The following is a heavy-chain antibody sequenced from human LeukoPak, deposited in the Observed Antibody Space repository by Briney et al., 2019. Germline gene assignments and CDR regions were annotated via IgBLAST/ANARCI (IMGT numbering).Heavy chain of an antibody. Sequence: ASVKVSCKASGGTFSSYAISWVRQAPGQGLEWMGIINPSGGSTSYAQKFQGRVTMTRDTSTSTVYMELSSLRSEDTAVYSCARSTFSDYDSSGYYPIFDYWGQGTLVTVSS. CDR3: ARSTFSDYDSSGYYPIFDY. CDR2: INPSGGST. D-gene: IGHD3-22*01. CDR1: GGTFSSYA. J-gene: IGHJ4*02. V-gene: IGHV1-46*01.